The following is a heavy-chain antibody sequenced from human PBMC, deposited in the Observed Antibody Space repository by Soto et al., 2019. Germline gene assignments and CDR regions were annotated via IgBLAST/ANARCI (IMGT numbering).Heavy chain of an antibody. CDR3: ARSLYSSSWYWFDP. CDR2: INAGNGNT. Sequence: AAVKVSCKASGYTFTSYGISWVRQAPGQRLEWMGWINAGNGNTKYSQKFQGRVTITRDTSASTAYMELSSLRSEDTAVYYCARSLYSSSWYWFDPWGQGTLVTVSS. D-gene: IGHD6-13*01. J-gene: IGHJ5*02. V-gene: IGHV1-3*01. CDR1: GYTFTSYG.